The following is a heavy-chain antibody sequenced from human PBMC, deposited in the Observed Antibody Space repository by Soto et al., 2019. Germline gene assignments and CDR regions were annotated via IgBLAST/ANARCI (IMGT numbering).Heavy chain of an antibody. CDR2: ISPDGSNA. CDR1: GSTFSSYD. J-gene: IGHJ3*02. CDR3: ARGPSHGAFDI. V-gene: IGHV3-30-3*01. Sequence: QVQLVESGGDVVQPGRSLRLSCAASGSTFSSYDIHWVRQAPGKGLEWVAHISPDGSNAYYADSVKGRFTVSRDNAKNTVYLQMNSLRAEDAAVYYCARGPSHGAFDIGGQGTMVTVSS.